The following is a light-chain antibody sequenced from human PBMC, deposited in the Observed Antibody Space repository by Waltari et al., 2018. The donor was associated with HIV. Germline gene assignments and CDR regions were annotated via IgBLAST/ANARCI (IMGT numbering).Light chain of an antibody. CDR3: QQSYIRPST. Sequence: DIQMTQSPSSLSASVGDRVTLTCRASHSIDKYLNWYQHKPGKAPKLLIYTASSLQSGVPSRFSGSGSGTDFTLTIGSLQPEDFATYYCQQSYIRPSTFGQGTKLE. J-gene: IGKJ2*02. V-gene: IGKV1-39*01. CDR1: HSIDKY. CDR2: TAS.